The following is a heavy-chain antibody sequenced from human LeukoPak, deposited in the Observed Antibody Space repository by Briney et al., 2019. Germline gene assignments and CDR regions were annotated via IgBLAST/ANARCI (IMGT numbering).Heavy chain of an antibody. CDR2: IYYSGST. J-gene: IGHJ4*02. D-gene: IGHD3-22*01. V-gene: IGHV4-59*08. CDR3: ARATTFAYYYDSSGYYYFDY. Sequence: PSETLSLTCTVSGGSISSYYWSWIRQPPGKGLEWIGYIYYSGSTNYNPSLKSRVTISVDTSKNQFSLKLSSVTAADTAMYYCARATTFAYYYDSSGYYYFDYWGQGTLVTVSS. CDR1: GGSISSYY.